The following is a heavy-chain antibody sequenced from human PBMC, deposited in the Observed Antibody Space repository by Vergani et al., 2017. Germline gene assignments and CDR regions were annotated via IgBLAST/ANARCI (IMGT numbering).Heavy chain of an antibody. D-gene: IGHD5-18*01. CDR2: IYTSGST. CDR1: GGSISSYY. V-gene: IGHV4-4*07. Sequence: QVQLQESGPGLVKPSETLSLTCTVSGGSISSYYWSWIRQPAGKGLEWIGRIYTSGSTNYNPSLKSRVTMSVDTSKNQFSLKLSSVTAADTAVYYCARLSGPAIQLWLRDAFDIWGQGTMVTVSS. J-gene: IGHJ3*02. CDR3: ARLSGPAIQLWLRDAFDI.